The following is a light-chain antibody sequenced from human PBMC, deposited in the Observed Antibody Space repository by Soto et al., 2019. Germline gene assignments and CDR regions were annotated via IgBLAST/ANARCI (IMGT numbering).Light chain of an antibody. CDR3: SSYPSRSTLVG. J-gene: IGLJ2*01. Sequence: QSVLTQPASVSGSPGQSITISCTGTNSDVGGYNHVSWYRQYPGNAPKLIIYDVTTRPSGVSDRFSGSKSGNTASLTISRLQTEDGADYSCSSYPSRSTLVGFGGGTKLTVL. V-gene: IGLV2-14*03. CDR2: DVT. CDR1: NSDVGGYNH.